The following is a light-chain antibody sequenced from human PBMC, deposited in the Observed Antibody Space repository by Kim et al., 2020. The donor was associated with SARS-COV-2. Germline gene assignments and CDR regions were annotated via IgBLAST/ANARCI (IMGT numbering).Light chain of an antibody. CDR3: QQYDNWPLT. CDR2: GAS. Sequence: EVVMTQSPAVLSLSPGERATLSCRASQSVRSNLAWYQQQPGQPPRLLIYGASTRASSIRGRFSGTGSGTEFTLTISSLQSEDFAVYYCQQYDNWPLTFGGGTKV. CDR1: QSVRSN. J-gene: IGKJ4*01. V-gene: IGKV3-15*01.